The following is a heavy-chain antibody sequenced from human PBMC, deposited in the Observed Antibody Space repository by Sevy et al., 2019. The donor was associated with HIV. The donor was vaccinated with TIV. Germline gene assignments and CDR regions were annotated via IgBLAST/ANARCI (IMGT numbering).Heavy chain of an antibody. CDR3: ASGKDDYGDYFVY. V-gene: IGHV3-30*04. Sequence: GGSLRLSCAASGFIFSRYAMHWVRQAPGKGLEWVAVISYDGRNKYYADSVKGRFTISRDNSKNTLYVQMDSLRAEDTAVYYCASGKDDYGDYFVYWGQGTLVTVSS. J-gene: IGHJ4*02. CDR1: GFIFSRYA. CDR2: ISYDGRNK. D-gene: IGHD4-17*01.